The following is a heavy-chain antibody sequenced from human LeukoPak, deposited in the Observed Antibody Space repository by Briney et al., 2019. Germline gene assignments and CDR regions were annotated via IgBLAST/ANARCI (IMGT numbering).Heavy chain of an antibody. CDR3: ARLEQWLVQNDY. J-gene: IGHJ4*02. V-gene: IGHV4-39*01. D-gene: IGHD6-19*01. Sequence: SETLSLTCTVSGGSISSSSYYWGWIRQPPGKGLEWIGSIYYSGSTYYNPSLKSRVTISVDTSKNQFSLKLSSVTAADTAVYYCARLEQWLVQNDYWGQGTLVTVSS. CDR1: GGSISSSSYY. CDR2: IYYSGST.